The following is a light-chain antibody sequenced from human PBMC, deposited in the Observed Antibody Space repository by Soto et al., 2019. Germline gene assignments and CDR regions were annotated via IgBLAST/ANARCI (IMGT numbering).Light chain of an antibody. CDR2: KAS. CDR3: QQYNSYPET. Sequence: DIQMTQSPSTLSASVGDRVTITCRPIQSISSWLAWYQQKPGKAPNLLIYKASSLESGVPSRFSGSGSGTEFTLTISSLQPDDFATYYCQQYNSYPETFGQGTKVEIK. CDR1: QSISSW. J-gene: IGKJ1*01. V-gene: IGKV1-5*03.